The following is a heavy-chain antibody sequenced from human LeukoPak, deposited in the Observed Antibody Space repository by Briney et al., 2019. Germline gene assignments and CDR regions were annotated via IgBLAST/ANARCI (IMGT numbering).Heavy chain of an antibody. V-gene: IGHV3-15*01. Sequence: GGSLRLSCAASGFTFSNAWMSWVRQAPGKGLEWVGRIKSKTDGGTTDYAAPVKGRFTIPRDDSKNTLYLQMNSPKTEDTAVYYCTTNEYYYGSGSYSDYWGQGTLVTVSS. CDR2: IKSKTDGGTT. CDR1: GFTFSNAW. D-gene: IGHD3-10*01. CDR3: TTNEYYYGSGSYSDY. J-gene: IGHJ4*02.